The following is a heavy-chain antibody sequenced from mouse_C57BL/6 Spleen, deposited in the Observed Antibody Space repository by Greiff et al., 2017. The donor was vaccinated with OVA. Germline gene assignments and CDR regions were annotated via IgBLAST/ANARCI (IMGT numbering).Heavy chain of an antibody. J-gene: IGHJ1*03. CDR1: GYTFTDYY. CDR3: AREEGGSGYFDV. Sequence: QVQLKQSGAELVRPGASVKLSCKASGYTFTDYYINWVKQRPGQGLEWIARIYPGSGNTYYNEKFKGKATLTAEKSSSTAYMQLSSLTSEDSAVYFCAREEGGSGYFDVWGTGTTVTVSS. D-gene: IGHD1-1*01. CDR2: IYPGSGNT. V-gene: IGHV1-76*01.